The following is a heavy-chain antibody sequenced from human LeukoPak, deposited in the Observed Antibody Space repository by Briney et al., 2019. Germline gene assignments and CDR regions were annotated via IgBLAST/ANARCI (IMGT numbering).Heavy chain of an antibody. CDR3: ARDPSSLRDSFEY. J-gene: IGHJ4*02. Sequence: GGAPRLSCAGPGFTLSSYWENWGRQAPGEGLGGGANIKEDGSEKYYVDSVKGRFTISRDNAKNSLYLQMNSLRAEDTAVYYCARDPSSLRDSFEYWGQGTLVTVSS. CDR1: GFTLSSYW. CDR2: IKEDGSEK. V-gene: IGHV3-7*01.